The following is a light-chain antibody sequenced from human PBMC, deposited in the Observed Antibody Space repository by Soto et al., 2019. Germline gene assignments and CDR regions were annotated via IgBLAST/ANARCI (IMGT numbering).Light chain of an antibody. J-gene: IGLJ3*02. V-gene: IGLV2-14*03. CDR1: SRDIGYNKY. CDR3: SSFAMSTTWV. Sequence: QSALTQPASVSGSPGQSITISCTGTSRDIGYNKYFSWYQQHPGKAPRLVMYEITNRPSGVSDRFSGSKSGNTASLTISGLQAEDEADYYCSSFAMSTTWVFGGGTKVTVL. CDR2: EIT.